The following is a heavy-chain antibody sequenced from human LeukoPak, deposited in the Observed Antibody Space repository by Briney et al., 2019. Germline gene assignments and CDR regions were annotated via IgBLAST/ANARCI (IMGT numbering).Heavy chain of an antibody. CDR3: ARGPLRVGAAGFDI. CDR2: IYTSGST. CDR1: GGSISSYY. Sequence: KSSETLSLTCTVSGGSISSYYWSWIRQPAGKGLEWIGRIYTSGSTNYNPSLKSRVTMSVDTSKNQFSLKLSSVTAADTAVYYCARGPLRVGAAGFDIWGQGTLVTVSS. D-gene: IGHD6-13*01. V-gene: IGHV4-4*07. J-gene: IGHJ3*02.